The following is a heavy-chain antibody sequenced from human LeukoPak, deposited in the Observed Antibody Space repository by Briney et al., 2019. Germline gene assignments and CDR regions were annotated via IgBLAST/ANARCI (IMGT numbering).Heavy chain of an antibody. V-gene: IGHV4-59*01. Sequence: SETLSLTCTVSGGSISSYYWSWIRQPPGKGLEWIGYIYYSGSTNYNPSLKSRVTISVDTSKNQFSLKLSSVTAADTAVYYCARGRRLLWFGETSGAFDIWGQGTMVTVSS. J-gene: IGHJ3*02. CDR1: GGSISSYY. D-gene: IGHD3-10*01. CDR3: ARGRRLLWFGETSGAFDI. CDR2: IYYSGST.